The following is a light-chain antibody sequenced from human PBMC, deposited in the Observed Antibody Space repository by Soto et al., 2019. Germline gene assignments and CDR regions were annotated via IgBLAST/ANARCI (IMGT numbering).Light chain of an antibody. J-gene: IGLJ2*01. Sequence: QSVLTQPPSVSAAPGQKVTISGSGRSSNIGNNYVSWYQQLPGTAPKLLIYDNNKRPSGIPDRFSGSKSGTSATLGITGLQTGDEADYYCGTWDSSLSAVVFGGGTKVTVL. CDR2: DNN. CDR3: GTWDSSLSAVV. CDR1: SSNIGNNY. V-gene: IGLV1-51*01.